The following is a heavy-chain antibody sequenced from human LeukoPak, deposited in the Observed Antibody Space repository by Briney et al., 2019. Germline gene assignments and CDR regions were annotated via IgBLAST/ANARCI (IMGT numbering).Heavy chain of an antibody. J-gene: IGHJ4*02. CDR2: ISSSSSTI. CDR1: GFTFSSHS. D-gene: IGHD3-16*01. Sequence: GGSLRLSCAASGFTFSSHSMNWVRQAPGKGLEWVSYISSSSSTIYYADSVKGRFTISRDNAKNSLYLQMNSLRAEDTAVYYCARAGGIDYWGQGTLVTVSS. CDR3: ARAGGIDY. V-gene: IGHV3-48*01.